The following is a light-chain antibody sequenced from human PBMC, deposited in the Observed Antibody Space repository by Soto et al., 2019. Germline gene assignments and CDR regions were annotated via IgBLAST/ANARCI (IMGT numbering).Light chain of an antibody. CDR3: QHYGRSSWT. CDR2: GAS. Sequence: DIQLTQSPGTLSLSPGERVTLSCRASQTVRSSFVAWYQQKPGQAPRLLLYGASTRATGIPDRFSGSGSGTDFTLTIISLEPEDRGEYYCQHYGRSSWTFGQGTKVEI. J-gene: IGKJ1*01. V-gene: IGKV3-20*01. CDR1: QTVRSSF.